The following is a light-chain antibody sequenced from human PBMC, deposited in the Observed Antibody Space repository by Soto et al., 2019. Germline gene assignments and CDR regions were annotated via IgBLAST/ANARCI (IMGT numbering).Light chain of an antibody. Sequence: QSVLTQPPSVSAAPGQKVTISCSGTSSNIGDNYVSWYQQLPGAAPRLLMYENNKRLSGTPDRFSGSKSGTSGTLDITGLQTGDEADYYCVTWDSSLSVGGVFGGGTKLTVL. CDR3: VTWDSSLSVGGV. CDR2: ENN. J-gene: IGLJ2*01. V-gene: IGLV1-51*02. CDR1: SSNIGDNY.